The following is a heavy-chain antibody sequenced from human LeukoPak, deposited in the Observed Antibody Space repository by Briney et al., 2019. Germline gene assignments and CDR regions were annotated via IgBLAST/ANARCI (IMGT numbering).Heavy chain of an antibody. Sequence: ASVKVSCKASGYTFTSSDINWVRQATGQGVEWMGWMNPNSGNTGYAQKFQGRVTMTRNTSISTAYMELSSLRSEDTAVYYCARETYCSGGSCYPWIDYWGQGTLVTVSS. J-gene: IGHJ4*02. CDR1: GYTFTSSD. V-gene: IGHV1-8*01. CDR2: MNPNSGNT. CDR3: ARETYCSGGSCYPWIDY. D-gene: IGHD2-15*01.